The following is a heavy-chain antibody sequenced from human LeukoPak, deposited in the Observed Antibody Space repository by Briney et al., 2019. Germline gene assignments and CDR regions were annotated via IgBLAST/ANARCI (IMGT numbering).Heavy chain of an antibody. J-gene: IGHJ4*02. CDR3: ARVFYSSVGDSSGYYYVYYFDY. V-gene: IGHV4-61*02. CDR1: GGSISSGNYY. Sequence: SQTLSLTCTVSGGSISSGNYYWSWIRQPAGKGLEWIGRIHTSGSTSYNPSLKSRVTISVDTSKNQFFLKVTSVTAADTAVYYCARVFYSSVGDSSGYYYVYYFDYWGQGTLVTVSS. CDR2: IHTSGST. D-gene: IGHD3-22*01.